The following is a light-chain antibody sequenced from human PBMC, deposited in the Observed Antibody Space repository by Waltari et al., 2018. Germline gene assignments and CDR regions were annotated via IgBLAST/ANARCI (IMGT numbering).Light chain of an antibody. CDR3: CSFAGRSTWV. CDR2: EAT. Sequence: QSALTQPASVSGSPGQSLAVSCTGSSSDVGTYNLVSWYQQHPGKAPKRIIYEATKRPSGCSKRFSGSKSGNMASLTIAGLQAEDEAEYYCCSFAGRSTWVFGTGTKVTVL. J-gene: IGLJ1*01. V-gene: IGLV2-23*01. CDR1: SSDVGTYNL.